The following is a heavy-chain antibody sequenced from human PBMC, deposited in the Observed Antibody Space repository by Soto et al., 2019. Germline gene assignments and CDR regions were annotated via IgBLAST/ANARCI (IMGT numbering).Heavy chain of an antibody. V-gene: IGHV3-64D*08. CDR3: VKESHYDNYGMDV. Sequence: GGSLRLSCSASGFTFSSYAMHWVRQAPGKGLEYVSAISSNGGSTYYADSLKGRFTISRDNSKNTLYLQMSSLRAEDTAVYYCVKESHYDNYGMDVWGQGTTVTVSS. CDR2: ISSNGGST. CDR1: GFTFSSYA. J-gene: IGHJ6*02. D-gene: IGHD3-9*01.